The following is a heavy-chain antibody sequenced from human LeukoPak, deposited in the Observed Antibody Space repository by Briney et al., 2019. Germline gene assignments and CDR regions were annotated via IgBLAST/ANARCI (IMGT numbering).Heavy chain of an antibody. CDR2: INPNSGGT. CDR3: ALYYFDY. J-gene: IGHJ4*01. CDR1: GYPFTDYY. Sequence: ASVKVSCKASGYPFTDYYIHWVRQAPGHGLEWVGWINPNSGGTVYAQKFQGRVTMTRDTSISTASMELSSLTSDDTAIYYCALYYFDYWGQGTLVTVSS. V-gene: IGHV1-2*02.